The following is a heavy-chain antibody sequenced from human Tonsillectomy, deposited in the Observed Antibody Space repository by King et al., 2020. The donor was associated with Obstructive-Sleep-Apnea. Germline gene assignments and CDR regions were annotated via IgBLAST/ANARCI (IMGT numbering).Heavy chain of an antibody. V-gene: IGHV3-30-3*01. CDR3: AGAGVYNCDDAFDV. CDR2: ITYDPSNK. J-gene: IGHJ3*01. CDR1: GFSFSSYA. Sequence: VQLVESGGGVVQPGRSLRLSCAASGFSFSSYAMHWVRQAPGKGLEWVAIITYDPSNKYYADSVKGRFTISRDNSKSTLYLQMNSLRAEDTAVYYCAGAGVYNCDDAFDVWRHETMVTVSS. D-gene: IGHD1-1*01.